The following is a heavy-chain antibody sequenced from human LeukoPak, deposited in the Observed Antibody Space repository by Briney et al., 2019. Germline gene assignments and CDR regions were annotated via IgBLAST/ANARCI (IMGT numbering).Heavy chain of an antibody. CDR2: IKQDGSEK. Sequence: SWVRQAPGKGLEWVANIKQDGSEKYYVDSVKGRFTVSRDNAKKSLYLQINSLRTEDTAVYYCATKSGNYYNHWGRGSLVTVSS. D-gene: IGHD1-26*01. CDR3: ATKSGNYYNH. V-gene: IGHV3-7*03. J-gene: IGHJ5*02.